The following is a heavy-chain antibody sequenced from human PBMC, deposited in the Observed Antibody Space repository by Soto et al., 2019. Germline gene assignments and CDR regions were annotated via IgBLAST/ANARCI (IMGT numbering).Heavy chain of an antibody. CDR3: AKVPGTFGVVTRTSYGMDV. CDR2: ISGSGGST. J-gene: IGHJ6*02. Sequence: GGSLRLSCAASGFTFSSYAMSWVRQAPGKGLEWVSAISGSGGSTYYADSVKGRFTISRDNSKNTLYLQMNSLRAEDTAVYYCAKVPGTFGVVTRTSYGMDVWGQGTTVTVSS. D-gene: IGHD3-3*01. V-gene: IGHV3-23*01. CDR1: GFTFSSYA.